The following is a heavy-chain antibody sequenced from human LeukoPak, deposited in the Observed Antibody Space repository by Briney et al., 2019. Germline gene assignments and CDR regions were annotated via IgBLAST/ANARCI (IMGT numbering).Heavy chain of an antibody. CDR2: INSNGSST. CDR1: GFTFSSYC. CDR3: ARDKPPGPRRYYYDSSGYD. J-gene: IGHJ4*02. D-gene: IGHD3-22*01. V-gene: IGHV3-74*01. Sequence: PGGSLRLSCAASGFTFSSYCMHWVRQAPGKGLVWASRINSNGSSTSYADSVKGRFTISRDNAKNTVYLQMNSLRAEDTAVYYCARDKPPGPRRYYYDSSGYDWGQGTLVTVSS.